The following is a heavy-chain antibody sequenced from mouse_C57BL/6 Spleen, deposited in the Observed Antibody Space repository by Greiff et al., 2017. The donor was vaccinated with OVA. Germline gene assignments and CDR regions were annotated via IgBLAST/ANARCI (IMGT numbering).Heavy chain of an antibody. J-gene: IGHJ1*03. Sequence: QVQLKESGPELVKPGASVKISCKASGYAFSSSWMNWVKQRPGKGLEWIGRIYPGDGDTNYNGKFKGKATLTADKSSSTAYMQLSSLTSEDSAVYFCARDYGSRGDFDVWGTGTTVTVSS. V-gene: IGHV1-82*01. CDR3: ARDYGSRGDFDV. CDR1: GYAFSSSW. D-gene: IGHD1-1*01. CDR2: IYPGDGDT.